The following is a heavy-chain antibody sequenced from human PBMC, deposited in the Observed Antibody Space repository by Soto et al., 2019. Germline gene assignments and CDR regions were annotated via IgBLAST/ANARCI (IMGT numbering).Heavy chain of an antibody. CDR1: GGSISSGY. CDR2: IYYSDSI. D-gene: IGHD3-22*01. CDR3: ARAYYDASGYGLDP. V-gene: IGHV4-59*01. Sequence: QVQLQESGPGLLKPSETLSLTCTVSGGSISSGYWSWIRQPPGKGLEWIGYIYYSDSINYNPSLKSRVIISVDTSKNQFSLSLNSVTAADTAVYYCARAYYDASGYGLDPWGQGTLITVSS. J-gene: IGHJ5*02.